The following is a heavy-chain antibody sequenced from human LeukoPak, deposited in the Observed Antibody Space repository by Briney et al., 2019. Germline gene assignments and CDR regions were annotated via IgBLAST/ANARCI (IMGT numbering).Heavy chain of an antibody. CDR1: GGTFRRFT. V-gene: IGHV1-69*13. CDR2: ITPIFGTA. CDR3: AREWGLESSGYYYAY. Sequence: ASVKVSCKASGGTFRRFTISWARQAPGQGFEWMGGITPIFGTANFAQKFQGRVSITADESTSTAFMELSSLRSEDTAVYYCAREWGLESSGYYYAYWGQGTLVTVSS. D-gene: IGHD3-22*01. J-gene: IGHJ4*02.